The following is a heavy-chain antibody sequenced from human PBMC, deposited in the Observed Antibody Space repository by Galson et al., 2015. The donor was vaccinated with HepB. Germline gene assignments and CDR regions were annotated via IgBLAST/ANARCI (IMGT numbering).Heavy chain of an antibody. CDR1: GFSFSDYY. CDR3: ARVRREMATIDDFYYGMDV. V-gene: IGHV3-11*06. Sequence: SLRLSCAASGFSFSDYYMTWIRQAPGKGLEWDSYISSSGIYTNYADSVKGRFTISRDNAKNSLFLQMDSLRAEDTAVYYCARVRREMATIDDFYYGMDVWGQGTTVTVSS. D-gene: IGHD5-24*01. CDR2: ISSSGIYT. J-gene: IGHJ6*02.